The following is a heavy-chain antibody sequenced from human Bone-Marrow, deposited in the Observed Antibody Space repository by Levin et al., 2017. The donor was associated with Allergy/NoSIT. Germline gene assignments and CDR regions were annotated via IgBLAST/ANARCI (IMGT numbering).Heavy chain of an antibody. J-gene: IGHJ4*02. CDR3: ARDGGAARDY. D-gene: IGHD6-6*01. CDR2: ISGYNGKS. CDR1: GYSFTNYG. Sequence: GESLKISCKTSGYSFTNYGISWFRQAPGQGLEWMGWISGYNGKSRSAQKVQDRVSMTTDTATNTVYMELRSLRSDDTAVYYCARDGGAARDYWGQGTLVTVSS. V-gene: IGHV1-18*01.